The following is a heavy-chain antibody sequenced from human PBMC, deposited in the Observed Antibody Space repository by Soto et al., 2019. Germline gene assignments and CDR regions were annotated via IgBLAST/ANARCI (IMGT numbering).Heavy chain of an antibody. D-gene: IGHD2-2*01. Sequence: ASVEVSLKASGYTLPNHYIHLGRQAPGQGLEWMGIINPSGGSTSYAQKFQGRVTMTRDTSTSTVYMELSSLRSEDTAVYYCARGDDAAASFDPWGQGTLVTVSS. CDR2: INPSGGST. J-gene: IGHJ5*02. V-gene: IGHV1-46*03. CDR1: GYTLPNHY. CDR3: ARGDDAAASFDP.